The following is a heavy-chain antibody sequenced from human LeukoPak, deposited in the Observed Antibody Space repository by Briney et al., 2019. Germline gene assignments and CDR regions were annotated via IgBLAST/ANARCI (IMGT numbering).Heavy chain of an antibody. V-gene: IGHV1-69*04. J-gene: IGHJ3*02. CDR1: GGTFSSYA. CDR3: ARASPPYCTNGVCYGYAFDI. D-gene: IGHD2-8*01. Sequence: SVKVSCKASGGTFSSYAISWVRQAPGQGLEWMGRIIPILGIANYAQKFQGRVTITADKSTSTAYMELSSLRSEDTAVYYCARASPPYCTNGVCYGYAFDIWGQGTMVTVSS. CDR2: IIPILGIA.